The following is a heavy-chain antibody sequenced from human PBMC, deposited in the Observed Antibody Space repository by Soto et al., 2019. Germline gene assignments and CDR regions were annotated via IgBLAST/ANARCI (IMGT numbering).Heavy chain of an antibody. CDR1: GFTFSSYS. Sequence: GGSLRLSCAASGFTFSSYSMNWVRQAPGKGLEWVSSISSSSSYIYYADSVKGRFTISRDNAKNSLYLQMNSLRAEDTAVYYCARAPGELDYYYYYMDVWGNGTTVTVSS. V-gene: IGHV3-21*01. J-gene: IGHJ6*03. D-gene: IGHD3-10*01. CDR2: ISSSSSYI. CDR3: ARAPGELDYYYYYMDV.